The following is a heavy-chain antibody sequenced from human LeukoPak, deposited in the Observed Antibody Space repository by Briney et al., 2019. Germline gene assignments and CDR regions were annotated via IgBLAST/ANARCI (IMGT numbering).Heavy chain of an antibody. CDR2: IWYDGSNK. CDR1: GFTFSRNG. CDR3: AKDLHDFWSGYYSPSLFDS. Sequence: GGSLRLSCAASGFTFSRNGMPWVRQAPGKGLEWVAAIWYDGSNKYYADSVKGRFTISRDNSKNTLYLQMNSLRAEDTAVYHCAKDLHDFWSGYYSPSLFDSWGQGTLVTVSS. V-gene: IGHV3-33*06. D-gene: IGHD3-3*01. J-gene: IGHJ4*02.